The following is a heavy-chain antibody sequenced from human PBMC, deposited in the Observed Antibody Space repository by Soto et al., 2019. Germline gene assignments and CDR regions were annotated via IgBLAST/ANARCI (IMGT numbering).Heavy chain of an antibody. V-gene: IGHV1-69*05. D-gene: IGHD4-4*01. Sequence: VASVKVSCKASGGTFSSYAISWVRQAPGQGLEWMGGIIPIFGTANYAQKFQGRVTITTDASTSTAYMELSSLRSEDTAVYYCASSYSNYALIDYYYYGMDVWGQGTTVTVS. J-gene: IGHJ6*02. CDR3: ASSYSNYALIDYYYYGMDV. CDR2: IIPIFGTA. CDR1: GGTFSSYA.